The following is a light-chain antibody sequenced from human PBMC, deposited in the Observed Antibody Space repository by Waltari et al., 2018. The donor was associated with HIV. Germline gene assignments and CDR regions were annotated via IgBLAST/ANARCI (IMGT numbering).Light chain of an antibody. Sequence: QSALTQPRSVSGSPGQSVTISCTGTSSDVGGYNYVSWYQQHPGKAPKLIIYDVSKRPSGVPDRFSGSKSDNTASLTISGLQSEDEAEYFCCSYAGSYTLVIFGRGTKLAVL. J-gene: IGLJ2*01. V-gene: IGLV2-11*01. CDR2: DVS. CDR1: SSDVGGYNY. CDR3: CSYAGSYTLVI.